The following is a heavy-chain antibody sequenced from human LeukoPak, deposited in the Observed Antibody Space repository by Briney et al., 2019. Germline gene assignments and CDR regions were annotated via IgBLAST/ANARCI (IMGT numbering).Heavy chain of an antibody. CDR3: AREMATSRNIDY. Sequence: PSETLSLTCTVSGGSISSYYWSWIRQPPGKGLEWIGYIHYSGTTNYNPSLKSRVTISVDTSKNQFSLKLSSVTAADTAVYHCAREMATSRNIDYWGQGTLVTVSS. CDR2: IHYSGTT. J-gene: IGHJ4*02. CDR1: GGSISSYY. V-gene: IGHV4-59*01. D-gene: IGHD5-24*01.